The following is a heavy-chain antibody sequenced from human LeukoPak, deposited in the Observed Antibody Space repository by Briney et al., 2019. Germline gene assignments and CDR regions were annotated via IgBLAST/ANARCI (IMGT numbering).Heavy chain of an antibody. CDR2: IANDGSRA. D-gene: IGHD1-14*01. CDR1: GFTFGGYG. CDR3: TRYNNDHFDY. Sequence: SGGSLRLSCAGSGFTFGGYGMHWFRQTPGKGLEWVAVIANDGSRAFYADSVKGRFTISRDNSKNTMSVQMDNLRAEDTAVYYCTRYNNDHFDYWGQGTLVTVSS. V-gene: IGHV3-33*01. J-gene: IGHJ4*02.